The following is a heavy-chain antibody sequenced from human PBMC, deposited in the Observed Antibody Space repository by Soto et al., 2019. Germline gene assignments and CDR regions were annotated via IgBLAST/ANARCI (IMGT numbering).Heavy chain of an antibody. CDR3: ATSRGFYAAMDV. CDR1: GGSFRDYA. Sequence: QVHLVQSGAEVKKPGSSVKVSCRVSGGSFRDYAISWVRQAPGQGPEWMGGIMAVFGTATYAQRFQGRVTISADKSTSTAYMDLSSLTSGDAAVYYCATSRGFYAAMDVWGQGTTVSVSS. V-gene: IGHV1-69*06. J-gene: IGHJ6*02. D-gene: IGHD3-16*01. CDR2: IMAVFGTA.